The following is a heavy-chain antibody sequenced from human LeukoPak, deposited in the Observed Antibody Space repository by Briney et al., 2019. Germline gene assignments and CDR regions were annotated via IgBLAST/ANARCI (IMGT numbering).Heavy chain of an antibody. D-gene: IGHD3-22*01. CDR1: GGTFSSYA. CDR2: IIPIFGTA. V-gene: IGHV1-69*05. CDR3: ASEVVVITTGPHYFDY. J-gene: IGHJ4*02. Sequence: SVKVSCKASGGTFSSYAISRVRQAPGQGLEWMGGIIPIFGTANYAQKFQGRVTITTDESTSTAYMELSSLRSEDTAVYYCASEVVVITTGPHYFDYWGQGTLVTVSS.